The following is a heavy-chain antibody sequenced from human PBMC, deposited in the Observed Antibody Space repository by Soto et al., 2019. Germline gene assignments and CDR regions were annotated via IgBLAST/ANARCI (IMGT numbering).Heavy chain of an antibody. CDR2: INHSGST. D-gene: IGHD2-15*01. V-gene: IGHV4-34*01. CDR1: GGSFSGYY. J-gene: IGHJ6*02. Sequence: SETLSLTCAVYGGSFSGYYWSWIRQPPGKGLEWIGEINHSGSTNYNPSLKSRVTISVDTSKNQFSLKLSSVTAADTAVYYCAIPVVDYYYYYGMDVWGQGTTVTVSS. CDR3: AIPVVDYYYYYGMDV.